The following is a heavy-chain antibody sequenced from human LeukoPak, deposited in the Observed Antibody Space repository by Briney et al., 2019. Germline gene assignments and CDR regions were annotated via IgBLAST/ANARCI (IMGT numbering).Heavy chain of an antibody. CDR2: INTNTGIP. CDR3: ARDLVSAGFDI. J-gene: IGHJ3*02. D-gene: IGHD6-6*01. V-gene: IGHV7-4-1*02. CDR1: GYTFSSHA. Sequence: GASVKVSCKAFGYTFSSHAMNWVRQAPGQGLELMGWINTNTGIPTYAQGFAGRFVFSLDTSVTTAYLRITSLKAEDTAVYYCARDLVSAGFDIWGQGTMVTVSS.